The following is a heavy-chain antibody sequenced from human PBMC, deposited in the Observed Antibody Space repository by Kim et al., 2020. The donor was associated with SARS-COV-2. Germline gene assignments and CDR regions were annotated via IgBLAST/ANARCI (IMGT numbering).Heavy chain of an antibody. J-gene: IGHJ5*02. CDR3: AKEVHGTHNWFDP. Sequence: YADSVKGRFTISRDNSKNTLYLQMNSLRAEDTAVYYCAKEVHGTHNWFDPWGQGTLVTVSS. D-gene: IGHD1-1*01. V-gene: IGHV3-23*01.